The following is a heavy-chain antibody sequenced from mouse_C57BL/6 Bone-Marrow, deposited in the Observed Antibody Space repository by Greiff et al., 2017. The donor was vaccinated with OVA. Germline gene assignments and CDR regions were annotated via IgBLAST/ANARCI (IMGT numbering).Heavy chain of an antibody. Sequence: EVKLMESGGGLVQPGGSMKLSCVASGFTFSNYWMNWVRQSPEKGLEWVAQIRLKSDNYATHYAESVKGRFTISRDDSKSSVYLQMNNVRAEDTGIYYCTVYSNYEEYWGQGTTLTVAS. J-gene: IGHJ2*01. D-gene: IGHD2-5*01. CDR2: IRLKSDNYAT. CDR3: TVYSNYEEY. V-gene: IGHV6-3*01. CDR1: GFTFSNYW.